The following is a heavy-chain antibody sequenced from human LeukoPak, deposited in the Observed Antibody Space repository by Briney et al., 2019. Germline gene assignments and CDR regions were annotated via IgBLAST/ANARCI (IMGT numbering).Heavy chain of an antibody. CDR1: GFTFSSYA. D-gene: IGHD4-17*01. J-gene: IGHJ1*01. CDR3: ARDDYARASLLQH. CDR2: ISSGSTYK. Sequence: GGSLRLSCAASGFTFSSYAMNWVRQAPGKGLEGVSSISSGSTYKDYAESVRGRFTISRDNTGTSLYLQINGLRVDDTAVYYCARDDYARASLLQHWGQGTLVTVSS. V-gene: IGHV3-21*01.